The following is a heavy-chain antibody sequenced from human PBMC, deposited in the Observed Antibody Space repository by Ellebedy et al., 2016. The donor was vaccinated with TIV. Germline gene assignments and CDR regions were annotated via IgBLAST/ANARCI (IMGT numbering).Heavy chain of an antibody. D-gene: IGHD7-27*01. CDR3: AKDRGLGLGIPNYFDY. V-gene: IGHV3-23*01. CDR2: ISGSGDST. CDR1: GFTFSSYA. J-gene: IGHJ4*02. Sequence: PGGSLRLSCAASGFTFSSYAMTWVRQAPGKGLEWVSSISGSGDSTYHADSVRGRFTISRDKSKTTLYLQMNSLRAEDTAVYYCAKDRGLGLGIPNYFDYWGQGTLVTVSS.